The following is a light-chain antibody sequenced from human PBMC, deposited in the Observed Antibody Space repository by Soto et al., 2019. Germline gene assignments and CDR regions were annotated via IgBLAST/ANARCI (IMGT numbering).Light chain of an antibody. J-gene: IGKJ3*01. V-gene: IGKV1-27*01. CDR2: AAS. CDR1: QDISSY. CDR3: QKYKSVPFT. Sequence: DIQMTQSPSSLSASVGDRVTITCRASQDISSYLAWYQQKPGKTPKLLLYAASLLQSGVPPRFSGSGSGTDFTLTISSLQPEDVATYYCQKYKSVPFTFGPGTKVDIK.